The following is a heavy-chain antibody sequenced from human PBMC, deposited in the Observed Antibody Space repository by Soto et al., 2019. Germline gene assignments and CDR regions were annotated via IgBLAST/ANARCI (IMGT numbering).Heavy chain of an antibody. D-gene: IGHD2-21*02. CDR2: FDPEDGET. V-gene: IGHV1-24*01. CDR1: GYTLTELS. CDR3: AAPCGGDCYPAEYFQH. Sequence: ASVKVSCKVSGYTLTELSMHWVRQAPGKGLEWMGGFDPEDGETIYAQKFQGRVTITADESTSTAYMELSSLRSEDTAVYYCAAPCGGDCYPAEYFQHWGQGTLVTVSS. J-gene: IGHJ1*01.